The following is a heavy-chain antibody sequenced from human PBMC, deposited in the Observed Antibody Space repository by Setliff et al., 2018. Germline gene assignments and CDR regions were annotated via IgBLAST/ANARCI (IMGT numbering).Heavy chain of an antibody. D-gene: IGHD3-3*01. J-gene: IGHJ3*01. CDR1: GGSLRGNAIF. V-gene: IGHV4-39*01. CDR3: ARRGVLILPDAFDV. CDR2: IYYTGDP. Sequence: SETLSLTCTVSGGSLRGNAIFWGWIRQPPGKGLEWIGSIYYTGDPYYNPSLKSRVTMSVDTSRNQLSLKLTSVTAADTAVYYCARRGVLILPDAFDVWGQETVVTVSS.